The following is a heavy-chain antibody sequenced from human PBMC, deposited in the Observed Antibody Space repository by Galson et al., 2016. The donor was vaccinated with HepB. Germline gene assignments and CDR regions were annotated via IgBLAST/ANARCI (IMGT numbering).Heavy chain of an antibody. CDR2: ISTGGSTV. D-gene: IGHD4-23*01. J-gene: IGHJ4*02. Sequence: SLRLSCAASGFTFSFYRMNWVRQAPGKGLEWVSYISTGGSTVYYADSVKGRFTISRDNAKKSLYLQMKSMRAEDTAVYYCVRDPFHIQYPTVALGGYYFDYWGQGTLVTVSS. CDR1: GFTFSFYR. CDR3: VRDPFHIQYPTVALGGYYFDY. V-gene: IGHV3-48*01.